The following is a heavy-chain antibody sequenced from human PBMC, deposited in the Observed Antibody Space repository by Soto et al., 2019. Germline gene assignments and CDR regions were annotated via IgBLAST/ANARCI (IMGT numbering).Heavy chain of an antibody. J-gene: IGHJ6*02. CDR3: ARVLGYCTSGVCFTPYGMDV. Sequence: GGSLRLSCAASGFTFSSYGMHWVRQAPGKGLEWVAVIWYDGSNKYYADSVKGRFTISRDNSKNTLYLQMNSLRAEDTAVYYCARVLGYCTSGVCFTPYGMDVWGQGTTVTVSS. V-gene: IGHV3-33*01. D-gene: IGHD2-8*01. CDR1: GFTFSSYG. CDR2: IWYDGSNK.